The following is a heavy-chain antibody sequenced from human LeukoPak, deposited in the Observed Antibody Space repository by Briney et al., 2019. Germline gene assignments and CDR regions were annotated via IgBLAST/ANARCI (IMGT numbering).Heavy chain of an antibody. D-gene: IGHD2-2*01. V-gene: IGHV4-38-2*01. Sequence: KPSETLSLTCAVSDYSIGSDYYWAWIRPPPGQGLEWVGSIYHSGGNYYNTSLKNRVTESVDTSRNQFSLKLNSVTAADTAVYYCARATSWYVSCFDPWGQGTLVTVSS. CDR2: IYHSGGN. CDR1: DYSIGSDYY. CDR3: ARATSWYVSCFDP. J-gene: IGHJ5*02.